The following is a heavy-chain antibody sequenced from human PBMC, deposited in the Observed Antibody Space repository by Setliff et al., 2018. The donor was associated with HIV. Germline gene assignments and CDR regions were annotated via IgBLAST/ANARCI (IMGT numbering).Heavy chain of an antibody. V-gene: IGHV1-69*10. J-gene: IGHJ6*02. CDR2: IILFLDIT. CDR3: TRHGDFDTYYNSMDV. CDR1: GDTFNKYA. D-gene: IGHD3-9*01. Sequence: SVKVSCKVSGDTFNKYAISWVRQAPGQGLEWMGGIILFLDITNYAPRFQDRLTIDADKFTRTVYMQLSSLRSEDTAVYYCTRHGDFDTYYNSMDVWGQGTTVTVSS.